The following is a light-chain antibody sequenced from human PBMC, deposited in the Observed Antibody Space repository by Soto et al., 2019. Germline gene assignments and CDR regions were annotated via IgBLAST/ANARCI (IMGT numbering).Light chain of an antibody. CDR1: SSHSSYT. CDR2: LEGSGNY. Sequence: QSVLTQSSSASASLGSWVKLTCTLSSSHSSYTIAWHQQQPGKAPRYLMKLEGSGNYNKGSGVPDRFSGSTSGADRYLTISNLQFEDEADYYCETWDSNTWVFGGGTKLTVL. J-gene: IGLJ3*02. V-gene: IGLV4-60*02. CDR3: ETWDSNTWV.